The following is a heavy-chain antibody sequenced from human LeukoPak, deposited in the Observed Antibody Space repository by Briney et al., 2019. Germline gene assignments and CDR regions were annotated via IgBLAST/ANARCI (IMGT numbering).Heavy chain of an antibody. CDR2: ISSSGSTI. V-gene: IGHV3-11*01. CDR3: AGTADEYYYYYMDV. Sequence: PGGSLRLSCAASGFTFSDYYMSWIRQAPGKGLEWVSYISSSGSTIYYADSVKGRFTISRDNAKNSLYLQMNSLRAEDTAVYYCAGTADEYYYYYMDVWGKGTTVTVSS. J-gene: IGHJ6*03. CDR1: GFTFSDYY. D-gene: IGHD2-2*01.